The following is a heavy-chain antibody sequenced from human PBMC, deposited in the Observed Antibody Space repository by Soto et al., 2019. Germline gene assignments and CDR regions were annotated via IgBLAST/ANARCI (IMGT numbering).Heavy chain of an antibody. J-gene: IGHJ4*02. D-gene: IGHD3-10*01. CDR1: GYTFTSYG. CDR2: ISAYNGNT. Sequence: GASVKVSCKASGYTFTSYGISWVRQAPGQGLEWMGWISAYNGNTNYAQKLQGRVTMTTDTSTSTAYMELRSLRSDDTAVYYCARDEGRDRLWFGELLKPLDYWGQGTLVTVS. CDR3: ARDEGRDRLWFGELLKPLDY. V-gene: IGHV1-18*04.